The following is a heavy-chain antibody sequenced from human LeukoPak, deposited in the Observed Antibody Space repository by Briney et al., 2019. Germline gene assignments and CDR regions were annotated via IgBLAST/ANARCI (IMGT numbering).Heavy chain of an antibody. CDR1: EFTFSTYV. J-gene: IGHJ6*03. CDR2: IRYDGSNK. CDR3: AKDGYRSYYYYYFYMDV. Sequence: PGGSLRLSCAASEFTFSTYVMHWVRQAPGKGLEWVAFIRYDGSNKYYADSVKGRFTISRDNSKNTLYLQMISLRAEDTAVYYCAKDGYRSYYYYYFYMDVWGKGTTVTISS. V-gene: IGHV3-30*02. D-gene: IGHD6-13*01.